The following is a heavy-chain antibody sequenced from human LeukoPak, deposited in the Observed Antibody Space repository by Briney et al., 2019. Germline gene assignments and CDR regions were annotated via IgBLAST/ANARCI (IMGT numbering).Heavy chain of an antibody. CDR3: ARDRPFDISTGYSYYFDY. CDR2: ISYDGSNK. V-gene: IGHV3-30*04. J-gene: IGHJ4*02. CDR1: GFTFSSYA. D-gene: IGHD3-9*01. Sequence: GRSLRLSCAPSGFTFSSYAMHCVRQAPGKGLEWVAVISYDGSNKYYADSVKGRFTLSRDNSKNTLYLQMNSLRAEDTAVYYCARDRPFDISTGYSYYFDYWGQGTLVTVSS.